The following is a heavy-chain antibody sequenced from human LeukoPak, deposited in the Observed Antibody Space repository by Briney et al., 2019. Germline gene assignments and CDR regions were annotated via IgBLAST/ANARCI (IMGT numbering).Heavy chain of an antibody. J-gene: IGHJ4*02. CDR2: IYYSGST. CDR1: GGSISSSSYY. CDR3: ARTYYYGSGSYLAFDY. Sequence: SETLSLTCTVSGGSISSSSYYWGWIRQPPGKGLEWIGSIYYSGSTYYNPSLKSRVTISVDTSKNQFSLKLSSVTAADTAVYYCARTYYYGSGSYLAFDYWGQGTLVTVSS. D-gene: IGHD3-10*01. V-gene: IGHV4-39*01.